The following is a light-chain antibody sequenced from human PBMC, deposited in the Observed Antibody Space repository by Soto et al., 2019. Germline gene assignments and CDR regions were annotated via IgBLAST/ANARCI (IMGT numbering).Light chain of an antibody. CDR1: QSVSSN. J-gene: IGKJ3*01. CDR2: GAS. V-gene: IGKV3D-15*01. Sequence: EIVMTQSPATLSVSPGERATLSCRASQSVSSNLAWYQQKPGQAPRLLIYGASTRATGIPARFSGSWSGTEFTLTISSLQSEHFAVYSCQQYNNWPLTFGPGTKVDIK. CDR3: QQYNNWPLT.